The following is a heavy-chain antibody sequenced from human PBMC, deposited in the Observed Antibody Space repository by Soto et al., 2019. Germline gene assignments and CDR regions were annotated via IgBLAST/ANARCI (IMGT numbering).Heavy chain of an antibody. CDR1: GGTFSSYA. Sequence: QVQLVQSGAEVKKPGSSVKVSCKASGGTFSSYAINWVRQAPGQGLEWMGGIIPIFGTADYAQKFQGRVTSTADESTSTADMELRSLRSEDTAGYYCARAVAGGVYYYYGMDVWGQGTTVTVSS. V-gene: IGHV1-69*12. D-gene: IGHD6-19*01. J-gene: IGHJ6*02. CDR3: ARAVAGGVYYYYGMDV. CDR2: IIPIFGTA.